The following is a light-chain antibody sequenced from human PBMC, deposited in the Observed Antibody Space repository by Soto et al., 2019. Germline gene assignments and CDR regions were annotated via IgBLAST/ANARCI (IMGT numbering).Light chain of an antibody. V-gene: IGKV1-39*01. CDR3: QQAHSFPRT. CDR2: AAS. J-gene: IGKJ2*01. CDR1: QSISSY. Sequence: DIQMTQSPSSLSASVGDRVTITCRASQSISSYLNWYQQKPGKAPKLLIYAASSLQSGVPSRFSGSGSGTDFTLTISSLQPEDFATYYCQQAHSFPRTFGQGTKLEIK.